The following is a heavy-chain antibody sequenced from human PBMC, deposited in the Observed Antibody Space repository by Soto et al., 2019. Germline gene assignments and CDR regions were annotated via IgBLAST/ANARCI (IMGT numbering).Heavy chain of an antibody. V-gene: IGHV1-8*01. J-gene: IGHJ5*02. CDR1: GYTVTSYD. CDR3: AHRRSIIPTGIWFDP. D-gene: IGHD3-16*01. CDR2: MNPNSGNT. Sequence: ASVKVSCKASGYTVTSYDINWVRQATGQGFEYLGWMNPNSGNTGYVKKFQGRVTMTRDTSMSTAYMELSSLRSEDTATYYCAHRRSIIPTGIWFDPWGQGTLVTVSS.